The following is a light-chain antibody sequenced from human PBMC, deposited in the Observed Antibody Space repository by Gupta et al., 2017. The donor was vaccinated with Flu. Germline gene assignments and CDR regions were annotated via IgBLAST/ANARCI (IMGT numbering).Light chain of an antibody. CDR2: DES. J-gene: IGLJ3*02. V-gene: IGLV3-21*02. CDR1: NIGSKS. CDR3: QVWDSSRDSWV. Sequence: SSVLTQPPSVSVAPGQTARITFGGNNIGSKSVPWYQQKPVQSPVLVVYDESDRPSGIPERFSGSNSGNTATLTISRGEAGDEADYYCQVWDSSRDSWVFGGGTKLTVL.